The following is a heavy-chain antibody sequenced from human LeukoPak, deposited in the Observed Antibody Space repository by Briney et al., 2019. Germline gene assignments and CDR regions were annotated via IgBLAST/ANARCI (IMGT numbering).Heavy chain of an antibody. D-gene: IGHD3-22*01. CDR3: AKDYSDSSGYFRVPHVFDF. J-gene: IGHJ4*02. CDR1: GFTFSSYA. Sequence: GGSLRLSCAASGFTFSSYAMNWVRQAPGKGLEWVSAITGSGGRTYYADSVKGRFTISRDNSKNTLYLQMNSLRAEDTAVYYCAKDYSDSSGYFRVPHVFDFWGQGTLVTVSS. V-gene: IGHV3-23*01. CDR2: ITGSGGRT.